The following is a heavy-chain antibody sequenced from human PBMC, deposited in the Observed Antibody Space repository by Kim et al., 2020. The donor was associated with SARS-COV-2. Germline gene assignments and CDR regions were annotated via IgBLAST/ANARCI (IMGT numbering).Heavy chain of an antibody. Sequence: GGSLRLSCAASGFTFSSYAMSWVRQAPGKGLEWVSAISGSGGSTYYADSVKGRFTISRDNSKNTLYLQMNSLRAEDTAVYYCAKGHFSIVGATDAFDIWGQGTMVTVSS. CDR2: ISGSGGST. J-gene: IGHJ3*02. CDR1: GFTFSSYA. V-gene: IGHV3-23*01. CDR3: AKGHFSIVGATDAFDI. D-gene: IGHD1-26*01.